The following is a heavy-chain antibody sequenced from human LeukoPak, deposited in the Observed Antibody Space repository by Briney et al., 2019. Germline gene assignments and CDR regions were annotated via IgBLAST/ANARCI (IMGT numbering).Heavy chain of an antibody. D-gene: IGHD3-10*01. J-gene: IGHJ6*03. CDR3: ARVLRSRIKFTMVRGASPANYHYYYMDV. CDR2: INHSGST. V-gene: IGHV4-34*01. Sequence: SETLSLTCAVYGGSFSDYYWSWIRQPPGKGLEWIGEINHSGSTNYSPSLKRRVTISVDTSKNQFALKLSSVTAADTAVYYCARVLRSRIKFTMVRGASPANYHYYYMDVWGKGTTVTVSS. CDR1: GGSFSDYY.